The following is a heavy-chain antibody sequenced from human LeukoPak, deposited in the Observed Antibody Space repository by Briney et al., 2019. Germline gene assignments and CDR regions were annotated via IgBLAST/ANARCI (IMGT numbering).Heavy chain of an antibody. CDR3: ARALVVPAAMFDY. V-gene: IGHV4-34*01. Sequence: SETLSLTCAVYGGSFTTYYWSWIRQPPGKGLEWIGEINHNEFTNYNPSLKNRVTITIDTSKNQFSLKLSSVTAADTAVYYCARALVVPAAMFDYWGQGTLVTVSS. D-gene: IGHD2-2*01. J-gene: IGHJ4*02. CDR2: INHNEFT. CDR1: GGSFTTYY.